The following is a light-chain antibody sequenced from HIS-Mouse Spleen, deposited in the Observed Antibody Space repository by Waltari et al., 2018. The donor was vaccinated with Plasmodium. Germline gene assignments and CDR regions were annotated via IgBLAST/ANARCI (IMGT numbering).Light chain of an antibody. CDR2: GAS. CDR1: QSVSSN. V-gene: IGKV3-15*01. CDR3: QQYNNWSFT. J-gene: IGKJ3*01. Sequence: EIVMTQSPATLSVSPGERATLSCRASQSVSSNLPCYQQKPGQAPRLLIYGASTRATGIPARFSGSGSGTEFTLTISSLQSEDFAVYYCQQYNNWSFTFGPGTKVDIK.